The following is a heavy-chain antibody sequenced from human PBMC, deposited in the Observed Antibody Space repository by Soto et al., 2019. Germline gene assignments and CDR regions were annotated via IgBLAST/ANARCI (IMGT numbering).Heavy chain of an antibody. CDR2: IYPGVSHT. CDR1: GYSFPSYW. D-gene: IGHD3-3*01. J-gene: IGHJ3*02. V-gene: IGHV5-51*01. Sequence: GESLNISCNGSGYSFPSYWIGWLRQMTGKGLEWMGIIYPGVSHTRYSPSFQGQVTISAYKSISPAYLQWSSLKASDAAMYYCTRDGMFSTVCGVVIKDSFDIWDQGTMVAVSS. CDR3: TRDGMFSTVCGVVIKDSFDI.